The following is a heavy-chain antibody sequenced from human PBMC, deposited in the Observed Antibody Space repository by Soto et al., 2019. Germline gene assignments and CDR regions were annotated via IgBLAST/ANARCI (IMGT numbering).Heavy chain of an antibody. CDR3: ARSLGLLPKPRTGAYYYYGMDV. V-gene: IGHV1-69*01. J-gene: IGHJ6*02. D-gene: IGHD2-15*01. CDR1: GGTFSSYA. Sequence: QVQLVQSGAEVKKPGSSVKVSCKASGGTFSSYAISWVRQAPGQGLEWMGGIIPIFGTANYAQKFQGRVTITADESTSTAYMELSSLRSEDTAVYYCARSLGLLPKPRTGAYYYYGMDVWGQGTTVTVSS. CDR2: IIPIFGTA.